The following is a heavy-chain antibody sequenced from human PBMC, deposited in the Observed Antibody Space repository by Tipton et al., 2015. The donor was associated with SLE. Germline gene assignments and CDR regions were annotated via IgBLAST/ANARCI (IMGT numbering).Heavy chain of an antibody. D-gene: IGHD6-13*01. CDR3: AGSSWYGLCMDV. J-gene: IGHJ6*02. CDR1: GLTFSSYG. CDR2: VWYDGSNK. Sequence: SGLTFSSYGMHWVRQAPGKGLEWVAVVWYDGSNKYYADSVKGRFTISRDNSKNTLYLQMNSLRAEDTAVYYCAGSSWYGLCMDVWSQGSPVTVSS. V-gene: IGHV3-33*01.